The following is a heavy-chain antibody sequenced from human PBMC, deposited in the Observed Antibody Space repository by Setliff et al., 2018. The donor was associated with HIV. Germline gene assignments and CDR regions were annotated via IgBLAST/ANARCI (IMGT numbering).Heavy chain of an antibody. CDR1: GFTFDRFW. J-gene: IGHJ4*02. Sequence: GESLKISCAASGFTFDRFWMHWVRQAPGKGLVWVSRVNGDGSSTTYADSVKDRFTISRDNAKNTLYLQMNSLRAEDTGVYYCHSGYDTEEQSYFDYWGQGALVTVS. CDR2: VNGDGSST. CDR3: HSGYDTEEQSYFDY. D-gene: IGHD5-12*01. V-gene: IGHV3-74*01.